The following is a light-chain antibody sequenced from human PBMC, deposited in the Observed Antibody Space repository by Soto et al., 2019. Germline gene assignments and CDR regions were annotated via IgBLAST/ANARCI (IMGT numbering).Light chain of an antibody. CDR3: AAWDDSLNGRYV. J-gene: IGLJ1*01. V-gene: IGLV1-44*01. CDR2: TNN. CDR1: SSNVGSYP. Sequence: QSVPSQPRSACWTPGQGVIISCSGSSSNVGSYPVNWYQHLPGAAPRLLMYTNNQRPSGVPDRFSGSKSGTSASLAISGLQTEDEADYYCAAWDDSLNGRYVFGTGTKVTVL.